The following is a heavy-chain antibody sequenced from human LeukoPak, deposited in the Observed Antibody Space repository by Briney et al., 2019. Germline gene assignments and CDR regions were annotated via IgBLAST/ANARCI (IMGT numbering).Heavy chain of an antibody. CDR3: TRGGMDYYDSSGPPPGQTYYYYGMDV. CDR1: GFTFSSYA. Sequence: PGRSLRLSCAASGFTFSSYAMHWVRQAPGKGLEGVAVISYDGSNKYYADSVKGRFTISRDNSKNTLYLQMNSLRAEDTAVYYCTRGGMDYYDSSGPPPGQTYYYYGMDVWGQGTTVTVSS. V-gene: IGHV3-30-3*01. J-gene: IGHJ6*02. D-gene: IGHD3-22*01. CDR2: ISYDGSNK.